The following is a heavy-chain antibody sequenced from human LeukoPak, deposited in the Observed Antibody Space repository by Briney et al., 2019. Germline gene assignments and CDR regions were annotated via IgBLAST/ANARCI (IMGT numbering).Heavy chain of an antibody. CDR1: GGSFSGYY. D-gene: IGHD3-22*01. CDR3: ATCSLTSYYDSSGPNPRGDAFDT. V-gene: IGHV4-34*01. Sequence: PSETLSLTCAVYGGSFSGYYWSWIRQPPGKGLEWIGEINHSGSTNYNPSLKSRVTIAVDTSKNQFSLTLTSVTAADTAVSYCATCSLTSYYDSSGPNPRGDAFDTWGQGTMVTVSS. J-gene: IGHJ3*02. CDR2: INHSGST.